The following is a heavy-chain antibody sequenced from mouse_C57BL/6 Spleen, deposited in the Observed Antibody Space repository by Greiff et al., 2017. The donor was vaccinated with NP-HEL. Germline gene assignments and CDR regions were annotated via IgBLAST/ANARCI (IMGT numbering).Heavy chain of an antibody. CDR2: IDPSDSYT. J-gene: IGHJ1*03. D-gene: IGHD1-1*01. CDR1: GYTFTSYW. Sequence: VQLQQSGAELVMPGASVKLSCKASGYTFTSYWMHWVKQRPGQGLEWIGEIDPSDSYTNYNQKFKGKSTLTVDKSSSTAYMQLSSLTSEDSAVYYCARRDYYGKDSYWYFDVWGTGTTVTVSS. CDR3: ARRDYYGKDSYWYFDV. V-gene: IGHV1-69*01.